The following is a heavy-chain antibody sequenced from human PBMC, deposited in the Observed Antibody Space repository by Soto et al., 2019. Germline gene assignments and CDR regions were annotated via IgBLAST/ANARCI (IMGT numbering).Heavy chain of an antibody. CDR3: AKVRGP. D-gene: IGHD3-10*01. CDR1: EFSFSSHG. Sequence: GGSLRLSCGASEFSFSSHGMHWVRQAPGKGLVWVSRINSDGSSTNYADSVKGRFTIYRDNAKNTLYLQMNSLRAEDTAVYYCAKVRGPWGQGTLVTVSS. V-gene: IGHV3-74*01. J-gene: IGHJ5*02. CDR2: INSDGSST.